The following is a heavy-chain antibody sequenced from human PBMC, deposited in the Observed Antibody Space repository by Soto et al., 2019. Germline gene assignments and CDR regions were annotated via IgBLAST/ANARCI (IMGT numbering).Heavy chain of an antibody. V-gene: IGHV1-69*06. CDR3: ARARDSSHLDY. D-gene: IGHD3-22*01. CDR2: IIPILGTT. J-gene: IGHJ4*02. Sequence: SVKVSCKASGGTFSRYAIRWVRQAPGQGLEWMGGIIPILGTTDYAEKFQGRVTITADKSTSTAYMELTSLRPEDTAVYYCARARDSSHLDYWGQGTPVTVSS. CDR1: GGTFSRYA.